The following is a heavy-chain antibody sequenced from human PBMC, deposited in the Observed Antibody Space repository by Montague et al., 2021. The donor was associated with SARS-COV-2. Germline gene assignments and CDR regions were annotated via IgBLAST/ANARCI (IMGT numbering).Heavy chain of an antibody. V-gene: IGHV4-39*01. Sequence: SETLSLTCTVSGGSISSSSYYWGWTRQPPGKGLEWIGSIYYSGSTYYNPSLKSRVTISVDTSKNQFSLKLSSVTAADTAVYYCARVSVEMATMGVYYYYGMDVWGQGTTVTVSS. CDR1: GGSISSSSYY. CDR2: IYYSGST. D-gene: IGHD5-24*01. J-gene: IGHJ6*02. CDR3: ARVSVEMATMGVYYYYGMDV.